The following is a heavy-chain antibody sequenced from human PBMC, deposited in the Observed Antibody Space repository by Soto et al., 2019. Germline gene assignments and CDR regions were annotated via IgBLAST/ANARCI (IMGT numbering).Heavy chain of an antibody. V-gene: IGHV3-9*01. CDR1: GSTFDDYA. Sequence: EVQLVESGGGLVEPGRSLRLSCAASGSTFDDYAMHWVRQAPGKGLEWVSGISWNSGSIGYADSVKGRFTISRDNAKNSLYLQMNSLRAEDTALYYCAKPNPPYYYDSSCYYCFQHWGQGTLVTVSS. D-gene: IGHD3-22*01. J-gene: IGHJ1*01. CDR2: ISWNSGSI. CDR3: AKPNPPYYYDSSCYYCFQH.